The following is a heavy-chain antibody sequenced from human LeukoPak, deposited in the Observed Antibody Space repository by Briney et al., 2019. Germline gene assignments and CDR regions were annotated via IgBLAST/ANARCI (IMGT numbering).Heavy chain of an antibody. CDR3: ARGSGSYFSPTPFDY. D-gene: IGHD1-26*01. V-gene: IGHV1-18*01. CDR1: GYTFTSYG. Sequence: ASVKVYCKASGYTFTSYGISWVRQGPGQGLEWRGWISAYNGNTNYAQKLQGRVTMTTDTSTSTAYMELRSLRSDDTAVYYCARGSGSYFSPTPFDYWGQGTLVTVSS. J-gene: IGHJ4*02. CDR2: ISAYNGNT.